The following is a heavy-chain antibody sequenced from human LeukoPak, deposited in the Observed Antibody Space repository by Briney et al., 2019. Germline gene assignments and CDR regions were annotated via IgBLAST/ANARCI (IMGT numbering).Heavy chain of an antibody. CDR3: ASLRTAMVRGYYYYMDV. D-gene: IGHD5-18*01. J-gene: IGHJ6*03. CDR2: IYYSGST. V-gene: IGHV4-59*08. CDR1: GGSISCYY. Sequence: PSETLSLTCTVSGGSISCYYWSWIRQPPGKGLEWIGYIYYSGSTNYNPSLKSRVTISVDTSKNQFSLKLSSVTAADTAVYYCASLRTAMVRGYYYYMDVWGKGTTVTVSS.